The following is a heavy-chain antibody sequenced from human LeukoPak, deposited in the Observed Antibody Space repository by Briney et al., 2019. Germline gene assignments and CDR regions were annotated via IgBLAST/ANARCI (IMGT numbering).Heavy chain of an antibody. J-gene: IGHJ4*01. V-gene: IGHV3-30*18. CDR3: AKEKDSYGYSLDD. Sequence: GGSLRLSCAASGFTFSSYGMHWVRQAPGKGLEWVAVISYDGSNKYYADSVKGRFTISRDNSKNTLYLQMNSLRAEDTAVYYCAKEKDSYGYSLDDWGHPTLVTDSS. D-gene: IGHD5-18*01. CDR1: GFTFSSYG. CDR2: ISYDGSNK.